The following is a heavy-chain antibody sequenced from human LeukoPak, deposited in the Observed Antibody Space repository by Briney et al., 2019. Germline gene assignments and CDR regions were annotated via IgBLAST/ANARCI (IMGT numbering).Heavy chain of an antibody. D-gene: IGHD5-18*01. CDR1: GFPFSSYR. CDR2: ISTGGTYI. V-gene: IGHV3-21*01. J-gene: IGHJ4*02. CDR3: ARLTGVVNAFDY. Sequence: GGSLRLSCVASGFPFSSYRMNWVRQAPGKGLEWVSSISTGGTYISYADSVKGRFTISRDNAKYSLYLQVDSLRAEDTAVYYCARLTGVVNAFDYWGQGTLVTVSS.